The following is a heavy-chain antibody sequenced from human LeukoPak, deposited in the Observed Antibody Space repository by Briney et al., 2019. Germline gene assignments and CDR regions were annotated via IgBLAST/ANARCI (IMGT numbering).Heavy chain of an antibody. CDR3: ASDDCSGGSCYYFDY. Sequence: SVKVSCKASGGTFSSYAISWVRQAPGQGLEWMGGIIPIFGTANYAQKFQGRVTITADESTSTAYMELSSLRSEDTAVYYCASDDCSGGSCYYFDYWGQGTLVTVSS. J-gene: IGHJ4*02. CDR2: IIPIFGTA. D-gene: IGHD2-15*01. CDR1: GGTFSSYA. V-gene: IGHV1-69*13.